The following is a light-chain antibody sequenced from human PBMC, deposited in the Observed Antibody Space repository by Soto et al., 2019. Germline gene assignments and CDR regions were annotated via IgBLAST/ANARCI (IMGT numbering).Light chain of an antibody. J-gene: IGKJ1*01. CDR3: QQYGSSGT. V-gene: IGKV1-5*03. CDR2: EAS. Sequence: DIQMTQSPSTLSASVGDRVTITCRASQSINNWLAWYQQKAGKAPKLLIYEASGLESGVPSRFSGSGSGTDFTLTISRLEPEDFAVYYCQQYGSSGTFGQGTKVDIK. CDR1: QSINNW.